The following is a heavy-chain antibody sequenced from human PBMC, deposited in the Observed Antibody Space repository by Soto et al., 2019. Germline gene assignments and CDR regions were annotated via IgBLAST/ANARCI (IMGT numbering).Heavy chain of an antibody. J-gene: IGHJ4*02. V-gene: IGHV4-59*08. D-gene: IGHD1-20*01. Sequence: SETLSLACTVSGDSISGNYWGWIRQPPGKRLQWIGYMYYTGSTNYNPSLKSRVTISVDTSKNQFSLRLSSVTAADTAVYSCARYKPLTVDYWGRGTVVT. CDR1: GDSISGNY. CDR2: MYYTGST. CDR3: ARYKPLTVDY.